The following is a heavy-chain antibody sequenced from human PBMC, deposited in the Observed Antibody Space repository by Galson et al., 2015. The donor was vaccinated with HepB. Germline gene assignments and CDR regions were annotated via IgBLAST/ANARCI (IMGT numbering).Heavy chain of an antibody. V-gene: IGHV3-74*01. CDR2: INSDGTST. CDR3: ARAWAYSSSSIFYYYYGMDV. J-gene: IGHJ6*02. CDR1: GFTFSNYW. D-gene: IGHD6-6*01. Sequence: SLRLSCAASGFTFSNYWMHWVRQAPGKGLVWVSRINSDGTSTSYADSVKGRFTISRDNDKNPLYLQMNSLRAEDTAVYYCARAWAYSSSSIFYYYYGMDVWGQGTTVTVSS.